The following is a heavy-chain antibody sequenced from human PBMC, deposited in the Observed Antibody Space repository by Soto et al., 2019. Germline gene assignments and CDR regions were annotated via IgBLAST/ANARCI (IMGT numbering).Heavy chain of an antibody. V-gene: IGHV4-59*11. CDR2: IYYSGST. J-gene: IGHJ4*02. CDR1: DGSIRSLC. D-gene: IGHD6-13*01. Sequence: PSVIMSLPWTVSDGSIRSLCCSCILQHTGKGLEWIGYIYYSGSTNYNPSLKSRVTISVDTSKNQFSLKLSSVTAADTSVYYCARGLQQLAPLYWGQGTLGTGSS. CDR3: ARGLQQLAPLY.